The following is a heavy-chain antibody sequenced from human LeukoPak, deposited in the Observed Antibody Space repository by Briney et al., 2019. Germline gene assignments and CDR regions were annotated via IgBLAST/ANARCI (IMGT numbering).Heavy chain of an antibody. CDR2: ISGVGGKT. J-gene: IGHJ3*02. CDR1: GFTFSTYT. Sequence: GGSLRLSCAASGFTFSTYTMSWVRQAPGKGLEWVSCISGVGGKTYYADSVQGRFTISRDSSKNTLYLQMNSLRADDTAVYYCAKGCSGGTCGAAVGGVFAFDIWGQGTRVTVSA. D-gene: IGHD2-15*01. CDR3: AKGCSGGTCGAAVGGVFAFDI. V-gene: IGHV3-23*01.